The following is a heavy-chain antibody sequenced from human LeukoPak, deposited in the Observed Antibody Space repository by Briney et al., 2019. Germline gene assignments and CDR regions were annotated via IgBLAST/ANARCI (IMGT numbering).Heavy chain of an antibody. D-gene: IGHD3-10*01. CDR3: TPDPGTGVRGY. J-gene: IGHJ4*02. V-gene: IGHV3-15*01. Sequence: GGCLRPSCAAPGFTFPNEWVDWVRQAPGKGLEWVGHIKSKGNGGTIDYAAPVKGRFTISGDDSKNTVYLQMNSLEIEDTAVYFCTPDPGTGVRGYWGQGTLVTVSS. CDR2: IKSKGNGGTI. CDR1: GFTFPNEW.